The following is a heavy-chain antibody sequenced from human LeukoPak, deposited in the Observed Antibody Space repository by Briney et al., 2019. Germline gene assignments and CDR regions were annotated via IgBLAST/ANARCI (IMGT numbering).Heavy chain of an antibody. J-gene: IGHJ4*02. CDR1: GFTFSSYA. Sequence: GGSLRLSCAASGFTFSSYAMSWVRQAPGKGLEWVSAISGSGGSTYYADSVKGRFTISRDNSKNTLYLQMNSLRAEDTAVYYCAKGGGYYGSGSYKCLDYWGQGTLVTVSS. CDR3: AKGGGYYGSGSYKCLDY. D-gene: IGHD3-10*01. V-gene: IGHV3-23*01. CDR2: ISGSGGST.